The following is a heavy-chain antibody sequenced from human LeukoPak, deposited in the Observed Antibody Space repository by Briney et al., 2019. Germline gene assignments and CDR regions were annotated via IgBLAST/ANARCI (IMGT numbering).Heavy chain of an antibody. CDR2: IRQDGSEK. CDR1: GGSFSGYY. V-gene: IGHV3-7*01. CDR3: ARDKMQQSTEGSNSDH. D-gene: IGHD6-13*01. Sequence: ETLSLTCAVYGGSFSGYYWSWVRQAPGKGLEWVANIRQDGSEKNYVDSVKGRFTISRDNAKNSLYLQMNSLRVEDTAVYYCARDKMQQSTEGSNSDHWGQGTLVTVSS. J-gene: IGHJ4*02.